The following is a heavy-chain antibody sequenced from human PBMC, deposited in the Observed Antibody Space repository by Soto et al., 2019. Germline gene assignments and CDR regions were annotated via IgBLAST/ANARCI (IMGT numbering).Heavy chain of an antibody. V-gene: IGHV1-24*01. Sequence: QVQLVQHGAEVKKPGASVKVSCKVSGYTLTELSMHWVRQAPGKGLEWMGGFDPEDGETIYAQKFQGRVTMTEDTSTDTAYMELSSLRSEDTAVYYCATARFTVAATLQSYNWFDPWGQGTLVTVSS. J-gene: IGHJ5*02. D-gene: IGHD2-15*01. CDR2: FDPEDGET. CDR1: GYTLTELS. CDR3: ATARFTVAATLQSYNWFDP.